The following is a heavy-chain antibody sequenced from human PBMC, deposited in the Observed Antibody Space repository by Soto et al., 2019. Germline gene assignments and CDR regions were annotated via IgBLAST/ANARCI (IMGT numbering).Heavy chain of an antibody. Sequence: GGSLRLSCAASGFTFSSYWMHWVRQAPGKGLVWVSRINSDGSSTSYADSVKGLFTISRDNAKNTRYLQMNSLRAEDAAVYYCARAEFATVTANYYSYMDVWGKGTTVTVSS. D-gene: IGHD4-17*01. V-gene: IGHV3-74*01. CDR1: GFTFSSYW. CDR2: INSDGSST. J-gene: IGHJ6*03. CDR3: ARAEFATVTANYYSYMDV.